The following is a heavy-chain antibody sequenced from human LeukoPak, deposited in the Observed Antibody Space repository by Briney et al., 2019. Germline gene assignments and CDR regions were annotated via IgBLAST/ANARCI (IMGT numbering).Heavy chain of an antibody. CDR2: IYYSGST. V-gene: IGHV4-39*07. CDR3: ARSSGSSDYGN. J-gene: IGHJ4*02. CDR1: GGSISSSSYY. Sequence: PSETLSLTCTVSGGSISSSSYYWGWIRQPPGKGLEWIGSIYYSGSTYYNPSLKSRVTISRDTSKNQFSLRLNSVTAGDTAVYYCARSSGSSDYGNWGQGTLVTVSS. D-gene: IGHD4-17*01.